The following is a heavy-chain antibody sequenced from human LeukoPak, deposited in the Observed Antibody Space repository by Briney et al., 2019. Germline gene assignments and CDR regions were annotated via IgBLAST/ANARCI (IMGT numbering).Heavy chain of an antibody. CDR2: INPNSGGT. Sequence: ASVKVSCKASGYTFTGYYMHWVRQAPGQGLEWMGWINPNSGGTNYAQKFQGRVTMTRDTSISTAYMELSRLRSDDTAVYYCARVRVGGSWYPFYYFDYWGQGTLVTVSS. V-gene: IGHV1-2*02. CDR3: ARVRVGGSWYPFYYFDY. CDR1: GYTFTGYY. D-gene: IGHD6-13*01. J-gene: IGHJ4*02.